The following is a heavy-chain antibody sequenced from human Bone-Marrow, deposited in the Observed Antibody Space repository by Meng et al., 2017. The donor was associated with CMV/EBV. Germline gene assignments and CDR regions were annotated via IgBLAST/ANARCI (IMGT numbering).Heavy chain of an antibody. V-gene: IGHV3-11*04. J-gene: IGHJ6*02. CDR2: ISSSGSTI. Sequence: GGSLRLSRAASGFTVSSNYMSWVRQAPGKGLEWVSYISSSGSTIYYADSVKGRFTISRDNAKNSLYLQMNSLRAEDTAVYYCARDDSKVVPAAILYYYYGMDVWGQGTTVTVSS. CDR1: GFTVSSNY. D-gene: IGHD2-2*01. CDR3: ARDDSKVVPAAILYYYYGMDV.